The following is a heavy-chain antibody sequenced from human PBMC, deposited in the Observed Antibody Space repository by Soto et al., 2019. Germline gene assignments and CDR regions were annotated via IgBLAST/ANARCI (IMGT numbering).Heavy chain of an antibody. CDR3: AGRAPPMDV. CDR2: ISAYNGNT. Sequence: QVQLVQSGAEVKKPGASVKVSCKASGYTFTSCGISWVRQAPGRGLEWMPWISAYNGNTKYAQKLQGRVTMTADTSTSTAYMELRSLRPADTAVYYCAGRAPPMDVWGQGTTVTVSS. V-gene: IGHV1-18*01. J-gene: IGHJ6*02. CDR1: GYTFTSCG.